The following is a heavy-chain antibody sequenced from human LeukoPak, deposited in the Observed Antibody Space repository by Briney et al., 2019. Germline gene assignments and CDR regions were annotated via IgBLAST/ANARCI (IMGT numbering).Heavy chain of an antibody. J-gene: IGHJ6*03. CDR1: GFTFSDYY. Sequence: SGGSLRLSCAASGFTFSDYYMSWIRQAPGKGLEWASYISSSGSTIYYADSVKGRFAISRDNAKNSLYLQMNSLRAEDTAVYYCARVALTGTTHYYYYMDVWGKGTTVTVSS. D-gene: IGHD1-14*01. CDR2: ISSSGSTI. V-gene: IGHV3-11*04. CDR3: ARVALTGTTHYYYYMDV.